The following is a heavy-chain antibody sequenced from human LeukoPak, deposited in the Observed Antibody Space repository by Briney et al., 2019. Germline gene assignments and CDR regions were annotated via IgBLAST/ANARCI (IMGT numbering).Heavy chain of an antibody. Sequence: ASVKVSCKASGYTFTSYYMHWVRQAPGQGLEWMGIINPSGGSTSYAQKFQGRVTMTRDTSTSTVYMELSSLRPEDTAVYYCATPLGYCSSTSCPDYWGQGTLVTVSS. D-gene: IGHD2-2*01. V-gene: IGHV1-46*01. CDR3: ATPLGYCSSTSCPDY. CDR2: INPSGGST. J-gene: IGHJ4*02. CDR1: GYTFTSYY.